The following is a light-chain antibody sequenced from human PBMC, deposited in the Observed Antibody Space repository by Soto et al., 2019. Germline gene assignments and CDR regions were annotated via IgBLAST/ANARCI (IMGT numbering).Light chain of an antibody. J-gene: IGLJ2*01. Sequence: QSVLTQPPSASGTPGQTVTISCSGSRSNIGRNTLNWYQQLPGTAPQLLISTSNHRPSGVRDRFSASKSGTSASLAISGLQSDDEADYYCAAWDDSLNVVVFGGGTKLTVL. CDR2: TSN. CDR1: RSNIGRNT. V-gene: IGLV1-44*01. CDR3: AAWDDSLNVVV.